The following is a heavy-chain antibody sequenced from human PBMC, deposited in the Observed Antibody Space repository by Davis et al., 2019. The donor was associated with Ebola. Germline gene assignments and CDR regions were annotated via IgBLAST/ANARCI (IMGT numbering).Heavy chain of an antibody. CDR1: SGSLGGYY. J-gene: IGHJ4*02. Sequence: PSETLSLTCGVSSGSLGGYYWSWIRQPPGKELEWIGEINLGGGTNYNPSLKSRVSISVDTSKNQFSLNLKSVTAADTAVYYCARVHYGVGTYYMDSWSQGTLVTVSS. CDR3: ARVHYGVGTYYMDS. V-gene: IGHV4-34*01. CDR2: INLGGGT. D-gene: IGHD3-10*01.